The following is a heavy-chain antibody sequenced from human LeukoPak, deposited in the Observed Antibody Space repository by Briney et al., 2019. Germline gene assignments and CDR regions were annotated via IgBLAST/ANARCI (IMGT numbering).Heavy chain of an antibody. D-gene: IGHD3-3*01. Sequence: GGSLRLSCAASGFTFSSYEMSYISSSSSTIYYADSVKGRFTISRDNAKNSLYLQMNSLRAEDTAVYYCARDPARYDFWSGYYPYYMDVWGKGTTATVSS. J-gene: IGHJ6*03. CDR2: ISSSSSTI. CDR3: ARDPARYDFWSGYYPYYMDV. CDR1: GFTFSSYE. V-gene: IGHV3-48*01.